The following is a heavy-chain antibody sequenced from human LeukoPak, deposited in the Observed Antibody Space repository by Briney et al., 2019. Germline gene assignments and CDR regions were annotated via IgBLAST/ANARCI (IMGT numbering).Heavy chain of an antibody. CDR1: GGSISSYY. CDR2: IYTSGST. V-gene: IGHV4-4*07. Sequence: SETLSLTCTVSGGSISSYYWSWIRQPAGKGLEWIGRIYTSGSTNYNPSLKSRVTMSVDTSKNQFSLKLSSVNAADTAVYYCARDSGCSSTSCPFDYWGQGTLVTVSS. J-gene: IGHJ4*02. D-gene: IGHD2-2*01. CDR3: ARDSGCSSTSCPFDY.